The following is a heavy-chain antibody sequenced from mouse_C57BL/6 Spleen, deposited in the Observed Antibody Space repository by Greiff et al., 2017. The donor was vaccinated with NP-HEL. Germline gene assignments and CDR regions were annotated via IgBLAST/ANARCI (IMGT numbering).Heavy chain of an antibody. J-gene: IGHJ4*01. CDR1: GFTFSDYY. D-gene: IGHD1-1*01. CDR2: INYDGSST. Sequence: EVQVVESEGGLVQPGSSMKLSCTASGFTFSDYYMAWVRQVPEKGLEWVANINYDGSSTYYLDSLKSRFIISRDNAKNILYLQMSSLKSEDTATYYCARVPYYGSSPYAMDYWGQGTSVTVSS. V-gene: IGHV5-16*01. CDR3: ARVPYYGSSPYAMDY.